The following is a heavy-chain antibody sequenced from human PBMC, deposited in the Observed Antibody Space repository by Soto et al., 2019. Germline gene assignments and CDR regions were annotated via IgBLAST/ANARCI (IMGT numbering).Heavy chain of an antibody. CDR2: IKSKTSGETT. J-gene: IGHJ4*02. V-gene: IGHV3-15*01. D-gene: IGHD3-22*01. CDR3: TSQPVESRGFYFDW. Sequence: GALRLSCAASGVTGVTFSAAWLTWGRQCPGKGLEWVGLIKSKTSGETTHYAAPVEGRFTISGDDSKSTLYLQMNSLKTEDTAVYYCTSQPVESRGFYFDWWGQGTQVTVSS. CDR1: GVTGVTFSAAW.